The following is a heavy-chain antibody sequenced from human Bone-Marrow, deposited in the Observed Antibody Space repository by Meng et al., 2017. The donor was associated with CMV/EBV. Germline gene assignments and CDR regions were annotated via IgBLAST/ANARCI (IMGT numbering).Heavy chain of an antibody. CDR1: GGSISSSNW. D-gene: IGHD3-3*01. J-gene: IGHJ6*02. CDR3: ARDKGLRFLEWSSAGMDV. V-gene: IGHV4-4*02. CDR2: IYHSGST. Sequence: GSLRLSCAVSGGSISSSNWWSWVRQPPGKGLEWIGEIYHSGSTNYNPFLKSRVTISVDKSKNQFSLKLSSVTAADTAVYYCARDKGLRFLEWSSAGMDVWGQGTTVTVSS.